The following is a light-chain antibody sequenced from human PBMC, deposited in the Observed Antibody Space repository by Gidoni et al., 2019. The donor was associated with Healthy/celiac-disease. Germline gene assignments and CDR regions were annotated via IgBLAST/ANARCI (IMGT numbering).Light chain of an antibody. CDR3: AAWDDSLSGFYV. CDR2: RNN. J-gene: IGLJ1*01. V-gene: IGLV1-47*01. CDR1: SSNIGSNY. Sequence: QSVLPQPPSASGTPGPRVTISCSGRSSNIGSNYVYWYQQLPGTAPKLLIYRNNQRPSGVPDRFSGSKSGTSASLAISGLRSEDEADYYCAAWDDSLSGFYVFGTGTKVTVL.